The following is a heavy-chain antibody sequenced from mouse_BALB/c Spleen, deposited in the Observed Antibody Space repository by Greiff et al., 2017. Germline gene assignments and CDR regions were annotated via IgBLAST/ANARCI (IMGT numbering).Heavy chain of an antibody. J-gene: IGHJ4*01. CDR3: ARSGNFYAMDY. V-gene: IGHV1-54*01. CDR2: INPGSGGT. Sequence: QVQLQQSGAELVRPGTSVTVSCKASGYAFTNYLIEWVKQRPGQGLEWIGVINPGSGGTNYNEKFKGKATLTADKSSSTAYMQLSSLTSDDSAVYFCARSGNFYAMDYWGQGTSVTVSS. CDR1: GYAFTNYL.